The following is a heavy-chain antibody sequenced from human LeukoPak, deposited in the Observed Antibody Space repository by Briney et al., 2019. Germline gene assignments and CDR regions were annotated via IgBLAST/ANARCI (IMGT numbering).Heavy chain of an antibody. CDR3: ARSHYYDSGGIDY. J-gene: IGHJ4*02. CDR2: INPNSGGT. Sequence: ASVKVSCKASGYTFTGYYMHWVRQAPGQGLEWMGWINPNSGGTNYAQKFQGRVTMTRDTSISTAYMELSRLRSDDTAVYYCARSHYYDSGGIDYWGQGTLVTVSS. D-gene: IGHD3-22*01. CDR1: GYTFTGYY. V-gene: IGHV1-2*02.